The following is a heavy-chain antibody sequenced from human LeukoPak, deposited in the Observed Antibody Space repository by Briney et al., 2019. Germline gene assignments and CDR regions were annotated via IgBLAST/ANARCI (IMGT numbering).Heavy chain of an antibody. CDR2: ISAYNGNT. V-gene: IGHV1-18*01. D-gene: IGHD3-22*01. Sequence: GASVTVSCTASGYTFTSYGISWVRQAPGQGLEWMGWISAYNGNTNYAQKLQGRVTMTTDTSTSTAYMELRSLRSDDTAVYYCARDSEAYYYDSSGYRFFDYWGQGTLVTVSS. CDR1: GYTFTSYG. J-gene: IGHJ4*02. CDR3: ARDSEAYYYDSSGYRFFDY.